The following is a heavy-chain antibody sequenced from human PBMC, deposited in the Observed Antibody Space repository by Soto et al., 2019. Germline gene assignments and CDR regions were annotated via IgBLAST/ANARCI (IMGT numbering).Heavy chain of an antibody. Sequence: ECLQGAFKASGYRFRNYWIVWVRQMPGKGLEWMAIINPVDSESRYSTSFQGQVTISAEKSISTAYLQWNSLKASDTDMYYCARPSNNYVAHWGQGTLVTVSA. J-gene: IGHJ4*02. V-gene: IGHV5-51*01. CDR2: INPVDSES. D-gene: IGHD4-4*01. CDR1: GYRFRNYW. CDR3: ARPSNNYVAH.